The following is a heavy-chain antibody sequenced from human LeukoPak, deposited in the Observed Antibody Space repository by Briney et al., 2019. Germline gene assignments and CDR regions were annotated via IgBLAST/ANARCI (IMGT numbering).Heavy chain of an antibody. D-gene: IGHD1-26*01. J-gene: IGHJ4*02. CDR1: GGSISSSSYY. CDR3: ARIVGATTDY. CDR2: INHSGST. Sequence: PSETLSLTCTVSGGSISSSSYYWGWIRQPPGKGLEWIGEINHSGSTNYNPSLKSRVTISVDTSKNQFSLKLSSVTAADTAVYYCARIVGATTDYWGQGTLVTVSS. V-gene: IGHV4-39*07.